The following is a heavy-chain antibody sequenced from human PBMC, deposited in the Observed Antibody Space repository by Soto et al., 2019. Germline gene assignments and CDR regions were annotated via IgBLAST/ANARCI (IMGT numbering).Heavy chain of an antibody. CDR2: ITTKAERGTT. V-gene: IGHV3-15*01. CDR1: GFTFNNAR. CDR3: TTNGAASVGTLSY. J-gene: IGHJ4*02. D-gene: IGHD1-26*01. Sequence: KAGGSLRLSCAASGFTFNNARMSWVRQAPGKGLDWVGRITTKAERGTTDYAASVKGRFTLSRDDSRNTLFLQMNSLKTEDTAVYYCTTNGAASVGTLSYWGQGTLVTVSS.